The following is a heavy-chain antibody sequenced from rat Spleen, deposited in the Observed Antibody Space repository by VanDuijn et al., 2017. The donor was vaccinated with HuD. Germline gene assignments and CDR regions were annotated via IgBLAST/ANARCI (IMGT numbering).Heavy chain of an antibody. V-gene: IGHV3-1*01. Sequence: EVQLQESGPGPVKPSQSLSLTCSVTAYSITSNYWGWIRKFPGNKMEWMGYISYSGSTGYNPSLKSRISITRDTSKNQFFLQVNSVTTEDTATYYCAVTGYYSSYTRLMDAWGQGASVTVSS. J-gene: IGHJ4*01. CDR2: ISYSGST. D-gene: IGHD1-2*01. CDR1: AYSITSNY. CDR3: AVTGYYSSYTRLMDA.